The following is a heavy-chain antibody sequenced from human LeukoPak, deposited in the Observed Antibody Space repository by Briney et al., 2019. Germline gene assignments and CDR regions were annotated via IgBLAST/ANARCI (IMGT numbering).Heavy chain of an antibody. Sequence: PGRSLRLSCPASGFTFSSFAMRWVRQAPGKGLECVAVISYDGNNKYYADSVKGRFTVSRDNSKNTLYLQMNSLRAEDTAVYYCARGPHSSGWYYFDYWGQGTLVTVSS. CDR1: GFTFSSFA. V-gene: IGHV3-30-3*01. D-gene: IGHD6-19*01. J-gene: IGHJ4*02. CDR2: ISYDGNNK. CDR3: ARGPHSSGWYYFDY.